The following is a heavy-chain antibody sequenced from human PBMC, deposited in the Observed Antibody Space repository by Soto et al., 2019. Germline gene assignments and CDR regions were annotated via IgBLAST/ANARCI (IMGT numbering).Heavy chain of an antibody. D-gene: IGHD5-18*01. V-gene: IGHV3-9*01. CDR3: AKGEDRGYSYGPDY. CDR1: GFTFDDYA. CDR2: ISYNSGTI. J-gene: IGHJ4*02. Sequence: EVQLVESGGGLVQPGRSLRLSCAASGFTFDDYAMQWVRQAPGKGLEWVSGISYNSGTIGYADSVKGRFTISRDNAKNSLYLQVNSLRVEDTALYFCAKGEDRGYSYGPDYWGQGTLVTVSS.